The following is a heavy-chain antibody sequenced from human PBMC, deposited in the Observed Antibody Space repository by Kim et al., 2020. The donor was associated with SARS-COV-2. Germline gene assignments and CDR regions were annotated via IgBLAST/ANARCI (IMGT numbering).Heavy chain of an antibody. CDR1: GGSISSYY. J-gene: IGHJ2*01. D-gene: IGHD3-3*01. V-gene: IGHV4-59*13. CDR3: ARRAKTTIFGVNYWYFDL. CDR2: IYYSGST. Sequence: ETLSLTCTVSGGSISSYYWSWIRQPPGKGLEWIGYIYYSGSTNYNPSLKSRVTISVDTSKNQFSLKLSSVTAADTAVYYCARRAKTTIFGVNYWYFDLWGRGTLVTVSS.